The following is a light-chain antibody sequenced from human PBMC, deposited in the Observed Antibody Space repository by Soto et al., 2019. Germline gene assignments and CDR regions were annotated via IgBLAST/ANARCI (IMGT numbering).Light chain of an antibody. CDR3: QHSSTSPRT. Sequence: DIQMTQSPSSLSASVGDRVTITCRASQSISTYLNWYQQKPGKAPKLLIYAASTLQSGVPSRFSGSGSWTDFRLTITSLQHEDIATYYCQHSSTSPRTFGQGTNVDFK. CDR2: AAS. CDR1: QSISTY. V-gene: IGKV1-39*01. J-gene: IGKJ1*01.